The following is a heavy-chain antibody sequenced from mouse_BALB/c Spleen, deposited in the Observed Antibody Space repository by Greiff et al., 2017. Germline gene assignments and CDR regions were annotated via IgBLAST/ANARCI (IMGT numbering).Heavy chain of an antibody. D-gene: IGHD2-14*01. Sequence: EVQRVESGGGLVKPGGSLKLSCAASGFAFSSYDMSWVRQTPEKRLEWVAYISSGSSTIYYADTVKGRFTISRDNPKNTLFLQMTSLRSEDTAMYYCARDGNYRYDGAMDYWGQGTSVTVSS. CDR3: ARDGNYRYDGAMDY. V-gene: IGHV5-12-1*01. CDR1: GFAFSSYD. CDR2: ISSGSSTI. J-gene: IGHJ4*01.